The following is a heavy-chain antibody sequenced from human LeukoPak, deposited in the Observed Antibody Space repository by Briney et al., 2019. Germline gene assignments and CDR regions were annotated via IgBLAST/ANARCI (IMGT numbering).Heavy chain of an antibody. CDR3: ARGRGGTMVRGEYGMDV. CDR1: GYTFAGYY. J-gene: IGHJ6*04. D-gene: IGHD3-10*01. CDR2: INPNSGGT. V-gene: IGHV1-2*04. Sequence: ASVKVSCKASGYTFAGYYMHWVRQALGQGLEWMGWINPNSGGTNYAQKFQGWVTMTRDTSISTAYMELSRLRSDDTAVYYCARGRGGTMVRGEYGMDVWGKGTTVTVSS.